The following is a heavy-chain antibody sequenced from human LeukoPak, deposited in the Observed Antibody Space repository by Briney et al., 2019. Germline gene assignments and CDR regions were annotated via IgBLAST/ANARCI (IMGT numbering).Heavy chain of an antibody. J-gene: IGHJ4*02. CDR1: GGSFSGYY. Sequence: SETLSLTCAVYGGSFSGYYWSWIRQPPGKGLEWIGEIKHSGSTNYNPSLKSRVTISVDTSKNQFSLKLSSVTAADTAVYYCARGWPESGGPICIAARRVYDDYWGQGTLVTVSS. V-gene: IGHV4-34*01. CDR2: IKHSGST. CDR3: ARGWPESGGPICIAARRVYDDY. D-gene: IGHD6-6*01.